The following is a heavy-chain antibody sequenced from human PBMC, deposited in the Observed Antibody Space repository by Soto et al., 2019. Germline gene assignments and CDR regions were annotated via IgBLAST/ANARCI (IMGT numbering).Heavy chain of an antibody. D-gene: IGHD3-9*01. J-gene: IGHJ3*02. CDR1: GGSVGGCSCY. CDR3: ARDRRVITYAFDI. CDR2: IYYSGST. V-gene: IGHV4-61*01. Sequence: SETLSLTCTVSGGSVGGCSCYWSWIRHPPGKGLEWIGYIYYSGSTNYNPSLKSRVTISVDTSKNQFSLKLSSVTAADTALYYCARDRRVITYAFDIWGQGTIVTVSS.